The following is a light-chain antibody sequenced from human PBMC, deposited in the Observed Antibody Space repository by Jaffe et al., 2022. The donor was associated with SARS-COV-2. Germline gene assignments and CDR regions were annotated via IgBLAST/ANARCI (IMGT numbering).Light chain of an antibody. Sequence: IQLTQSPSTLSASVGDRVTITCRASQSVDIWLAWYQQKPGKAPKVLVYKASNLESGVPSRFSGSGSGTEFTLTISSLQPDDFATYYCQQHKSYPRTFGQGTKVEV. V-gene: IGKV1-5*03. CDR1: QSVDIW. CDR2: KAS. CDR3: QQHKSYPRT. J-gene: IGKJ1*01.